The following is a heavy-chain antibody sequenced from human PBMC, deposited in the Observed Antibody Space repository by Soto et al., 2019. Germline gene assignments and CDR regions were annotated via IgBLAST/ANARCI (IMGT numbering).Heavy chain of an antibody. CDR2: ISSNGCST. V-gene: IGHV3-64*04. Sequence: GGSLRLSCSASGFTFSSYAMHWVRQAPGKGLEYVSAISSNGCSTYYADSVKGRFTISRDNSKNTLYLDLNSLRAEDTALYYCARDRLASVVIEGTFYWGQGTLVTVSS. CDR1: GFTFSSYA. CDR3: ARDRLASVVIEGTFY. J-gene: IGHJ4*02. D-gene: IGHD2-15*01.